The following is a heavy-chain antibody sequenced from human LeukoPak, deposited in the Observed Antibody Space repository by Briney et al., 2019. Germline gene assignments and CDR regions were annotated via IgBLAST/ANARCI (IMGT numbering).Heavy chain of an antibody. Sequence: PSETLSLTCAVYGGSFSGYYWSWIRQPPGKGLEWIGSIYYSGSTYYNPSLKSRVTISIDTSKNQFSLKLSSVTAADTATYYCASGSYSSGWFPYFEFWGQGTLVTVSS. CDR2: IYYSGST. V-gene: IGHV4-34*01. D-gene: IGHD6-19*01. J-gene: IGHJ4*02. CDR3: ASGSYSSGWFPYFEF. CDR1: GGSFSGYY.